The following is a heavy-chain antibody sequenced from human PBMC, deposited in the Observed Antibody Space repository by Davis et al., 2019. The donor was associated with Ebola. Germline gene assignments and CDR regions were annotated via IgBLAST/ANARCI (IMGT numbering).Heavy chain of an antibody. D-gene: IGHD3-16*02. CDR1: VGSFSDYY. V-gene: IGHV4-34*01. CDR3: ARVNGDYYYYGMDV. CDR2: INHGGST. J-gene: IGHJ6*02. Sequence: MPGGSLRLSCAVYVGSFSDYYWSWIRQPPGKGLEWIGEINHGGSTKYNPSLGSRVTISVDTSKNQFFLKVTSVTAADTAVYYCARVNGDYYYYGMDVWGQGTTVTVSS.